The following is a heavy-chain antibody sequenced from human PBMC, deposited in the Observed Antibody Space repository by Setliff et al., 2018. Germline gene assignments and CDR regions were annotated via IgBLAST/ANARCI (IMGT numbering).Heavy chain of an antibody. D-gene: IGHD6-19*01. Sequence: GASVKVSCKASGYTFINYDINWVRQATGQGLEWMGGMNPNSGNTGYAQKFQGRVTMTRDTSTSTDYGELISLRSEDTAVYYCARDFLGQWGGKGGLDYWGQGTLVTVSS. CDR1: GYTFINYD. J-gene: IGHJ4*02. CDR3: ARDFLGQWGGKGGLDY. V-gene: IGHV1-8*01. CDR2: MNPNSGNT.